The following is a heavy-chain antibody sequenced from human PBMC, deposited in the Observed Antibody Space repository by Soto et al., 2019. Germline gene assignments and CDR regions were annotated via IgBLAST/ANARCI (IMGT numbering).Heavy chain of an antibody. D-gene: IGHD6-19*01. J-gene: IGHJ4*02. Sequence: GESLKISCKGSGYSFTSYWIGWVRQMPGKGLEWMGIIYPGDSDTRYSPSFQGQVTISADKSISTAYLQWSSLKASDTAMYYCARLNMAVAGTPHFDYWGQGTLVTVSS. CDR3: ARLNMAVAGTPHFDY. CDR1: GYSFTSYW. CDR2: IYPGDSDT. V-gene: IGHV5-51*01.